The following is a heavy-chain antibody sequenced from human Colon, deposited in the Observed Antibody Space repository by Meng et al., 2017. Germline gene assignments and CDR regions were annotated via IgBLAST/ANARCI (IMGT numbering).Heavy chain of an antibody. Sequence: DPAXMTPSPTPSLSRAISGDSVSSKTAVWNWIRQSPSRGLEWLGRTYYRAKWNHDYAESLRGRITINPDTSNNQISLQLNSVTPEDTAVYYCTRGLEFYRFEYWGQGTLVTSPQ. J-gene: IGHJ4*02. V-gene: IGHV6-1*01. CDR2: TYYRAKWNH. D-gene: IGHD3-16*02. CDR1: GDSVSSKTAV. CDR3: TRGLEFYRFEY.